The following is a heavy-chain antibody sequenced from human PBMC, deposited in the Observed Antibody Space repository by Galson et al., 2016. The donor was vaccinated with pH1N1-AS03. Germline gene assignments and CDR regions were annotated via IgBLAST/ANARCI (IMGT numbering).Heavy chain of an antibody. D-gene: IGHD1-1*01. Sequence: SLRLSCAASGFAFSNYGMHWVRQAPGKGPEWVAFIGHDGTTKLHEDPVKGRIPIVKTNSQNTLYLKLNSLRAEDAAVYYCAKDWNHTLDYWGQGTLVTVSS. CDR2: IGHDGTTK. CDR3: AKDWNHTLDY. CDR1: GFAFSNYG. V-gene: IGHV3-30*02. J-gene: IGHJ4*02.